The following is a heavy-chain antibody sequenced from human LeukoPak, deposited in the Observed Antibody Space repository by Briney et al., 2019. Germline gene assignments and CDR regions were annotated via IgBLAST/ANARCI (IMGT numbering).Heavy chain of an antibody. CDR3: ARGYGRYFDY. D-gene: IGHD5-18*01. Sequence: SETLSLTCTVSGGSISSYYWSWIRQPPGKGLEWIGYIYYTGTTDYNPSLKSRVTISIDTSKNQFSLKLSSVTAADTAVYYCARGYGRYFDYWGQGTLVTVSS. CDR2: IYYTGTT. CDR1: GGSISSYY. V-gene: IGHV4-59*01. J-gene: IGHJ4*02.